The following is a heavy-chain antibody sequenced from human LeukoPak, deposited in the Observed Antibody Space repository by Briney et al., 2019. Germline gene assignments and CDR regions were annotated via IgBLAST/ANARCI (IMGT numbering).Heavy chain of an antibody. V-gene: IGHV3-48*03. CDR3: ARDRLWFGELFDY. Sequence: PGGSLRLSWAAAGFTFSRYGMNWVRQAPGKGLKWVSYISSSGSTIYYADSGKGRFTISRDNAKNSLYLQMNSVRAEDTAVYYCARDRLWFGELFDYWGQGTLVTVSS. CDR1: GFTFSRYG. J-gene: IGHJ4*02. D-gene: IGHD3-10*01. CDR2: ISSSGSTI.